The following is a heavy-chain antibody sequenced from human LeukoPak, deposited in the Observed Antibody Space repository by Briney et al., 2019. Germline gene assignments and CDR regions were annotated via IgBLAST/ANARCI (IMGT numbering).Heavy chain of an antibody. CDR1: GGSITSTSYY. CDR3: AREKRGRLSIAAAGTRKWFDP. J-gene: IGHJ5*02. D-gene: IGHD6-13*01. Sequence: SETLSLTCTVSGGSITSTSYYWGWIRQPPGKGLEWIGSIYSSGSAYYNPSLKSRVTISVDTSKNQFSLKLSSVTAADTAVYYCAREKRGRLSIAAAGTRKWFDPWGQGTLVTVSS. CDR2: IYSSGSA. V-gene: IGHV4-39*07.